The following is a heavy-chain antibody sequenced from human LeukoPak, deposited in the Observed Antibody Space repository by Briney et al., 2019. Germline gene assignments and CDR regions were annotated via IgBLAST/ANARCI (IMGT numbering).Heavy chain of an antibody. V-gene: IGHV3-23*01. Sequence: PGGSLRLSCAASGFTFSSYAMSWVRQAPGKGLEWVSGISSSDGSTYYTDSVKGRFTISRDTSKNTLYLQMHSLRAEDTAVYFCAKHRRGAYAYQFDYWGQGTLVTVSS. CDR2: ISSSDGST. D-gene: IGHD5-12*01. CDR3: AKHRRGAYAYQFDY. J-gene: IGHJ4*02. CDR1: GFTFSSYA.